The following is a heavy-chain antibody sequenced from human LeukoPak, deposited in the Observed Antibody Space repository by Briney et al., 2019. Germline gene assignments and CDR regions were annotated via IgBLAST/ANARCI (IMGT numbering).Heavy chain of an antibody. CDR2: ITPNSGGT. CDR3: AITTGTHAFDI. J-gene: IGHJ3*02. CDR1: GYTFTGYY. D-gene: IGHD1-1*01. Sequence: ASVKVSCKASGYTFTGYYMHWVRQAPGQGLEWMGRITPNSGGTNYAQKFQGRVTMTRDTSISTAYMELNRLRSDETAMYYCAITTGTHAFDIWGQGTRVTVSS. V-gene: IGHV1-2*06.